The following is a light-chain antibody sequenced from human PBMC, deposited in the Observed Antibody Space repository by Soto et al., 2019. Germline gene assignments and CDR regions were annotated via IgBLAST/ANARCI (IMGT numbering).Light chain of an antibody. Sequence: QSALTQPASVSGSPGQSITISCTGTSSDVGGYNYVSWYQQHPGKAPKLMIYEVSNRPSGVSNRFSGSKSGNTASLTISGLQAEDEDDYYCSSYTAGSTLYVFGTGTKVTVL. CDR1: SSDVGGYNY. CDR2: EVS. V-gene: IGLV2-14*01. CDR3: SSYTAGSTLYV. J-gene: IGLJ1*01.